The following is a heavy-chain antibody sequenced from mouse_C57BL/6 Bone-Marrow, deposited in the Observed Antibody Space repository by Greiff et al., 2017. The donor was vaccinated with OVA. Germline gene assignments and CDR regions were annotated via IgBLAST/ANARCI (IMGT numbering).Heavy chain of an antibody. J-gene: IGHJ4*01. Sequence: EVNLVESGGDLVKPGGSLKLSCAASGFTFSSYGMSWVSQTPDKRLEWVANISSGGSYTYYPDSVKGRFTISRDNAKNTLYLQMSSLTSEDTAMYYCARHNYDGYYLYYYAMDYWGRGTSVTVSS. V-gene: IGHV5-6*01. CDR1: GFTFSSYG. CDR3: ARHNYDGYYLYYYAMDY. D-gene: IGHD2-3*01. CDR2: ISSGGSYT.